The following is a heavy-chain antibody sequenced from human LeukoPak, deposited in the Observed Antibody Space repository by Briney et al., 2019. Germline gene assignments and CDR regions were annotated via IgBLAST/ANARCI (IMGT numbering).Heavy chain of an antibody. D-gene: IGHD3-22*01. CDR2: IYSSGSA. V-gene: IGHV4-59*08. CDR3: ARHRDYYDT. CDR1: GASINNNF. Sequence: SETLSLTCTVSGASINNNFWTWIRQPPGKGLEWIGYIYSSGSANYNPSLKSRVIISGDTSRNQISLNLTSVTAADTAVYFCARHRDYYDTWGHGTLVTVSS. J-gene: IGHJ4*01.